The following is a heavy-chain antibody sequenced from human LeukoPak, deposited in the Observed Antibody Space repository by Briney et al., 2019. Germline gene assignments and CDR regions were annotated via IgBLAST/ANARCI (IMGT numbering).Heavy chain of an antibody. D-gene: IGHD5-24*01. Sequence: GGSLRLSCAASGFTFSSHAMSWVRQAPEKGLEWVSSITNDNGDTFYADSVKGRFTISRDDSKNTLYLQMNSLRAEDTAVYYCAKILERELQYYYYGMDVWGQGTSVTVSS. CDR1: GFTFSSHA. V-gene: IGHV3-23*01. CDR3: AKILERELQYYYYGMDV. J-gene: IGHJ6*02. CDR2: ITNDNGDT.